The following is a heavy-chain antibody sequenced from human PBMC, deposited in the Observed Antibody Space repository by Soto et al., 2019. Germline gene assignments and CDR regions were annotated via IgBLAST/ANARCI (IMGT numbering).Heavy chain of an antibody. CDR1: KFTFTTSP. V-gene: IGHV3-23*01. J-gene: IGHJ4*02. Sequence: EVQLLESGGGLVQPGGSLRLSCAASKFTFTTSPMAWVRQAPGKGLEWVSTIGSSGTITYYADPVKGRFTISRDNSKNTLDLQMNSLRDEDTAVYYCATIGVNYYDNSGYTRYFDSWGQGTLVTVSS. CDR2: IGSSGTIT. D-gene: IGHD3-22*01. CDR3: ATIGVNYYDNSGYTRYFDS.